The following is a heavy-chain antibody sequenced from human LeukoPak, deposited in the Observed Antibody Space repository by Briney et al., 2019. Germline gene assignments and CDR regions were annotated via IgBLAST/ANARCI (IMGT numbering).Heavy chain of an antibody. J-gene: IGHJ4*02. Sequence: ASVKVSCKVSGYTLTELSMHWVRQAPGKGLEWMGGFDPEDGETIYAQKFQGRVTMTEDTSTDTAYMELSSLRSEDTAVYYCATDVYCSSTSCHGYWGQGTLVTVSP. CDR2: FDPEDGET. CDR3: ATDVYCSSTSCHGY. CDR1: GYTLTELS. D-gene: IGHD2-2*01. V-gene: IGHV1-24*01.